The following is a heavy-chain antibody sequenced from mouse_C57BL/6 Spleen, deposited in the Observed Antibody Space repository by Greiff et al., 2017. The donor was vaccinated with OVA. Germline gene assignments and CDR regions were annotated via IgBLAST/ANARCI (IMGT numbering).Heavy chain of an antibody. CDR1: GYTFTSYW. CDR3: ASHYGSSYPYFDV. V-gene: IGHV1-64*01. CDR2: IHPNSGST. J-gene: IGHJ1*03. D-gene: IGHD1-1*01. Sequence: VQLQQPGAELVKPGASVKLSCKASGYTFTSYWMHWVKQRPGQGLEWIGMIHPNSGSTNYNEKFKSKATLTVDKSSSTAYMQLSSLTSEDSEVYYCASHYGSSYPYFDVWGKGTTVTVSS.